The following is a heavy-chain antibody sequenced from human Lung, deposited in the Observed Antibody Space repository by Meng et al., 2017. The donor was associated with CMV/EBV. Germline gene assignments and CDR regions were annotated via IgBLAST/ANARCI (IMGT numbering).Heavy chain of an antibody. Sequence: QVQLVHSGAEVKKPGASVKVSCTASGYSLTTYAMHWVRQAPGKRLEGMGWINAGNGNTKYSEKFQSRVTITRDTAASTAYMELSSLRSEDTAVYYCARTGCSSSSCYDYWGQGTLVTVSS. CDR3: ARTGCSSSSCYDY. J-gene: IGHJ4*02. CDR1: GYSLTTYA. V-gene: IGHV1-3*01. CDR2: INAGNGNT. D-gene: IGHD2-2*01.